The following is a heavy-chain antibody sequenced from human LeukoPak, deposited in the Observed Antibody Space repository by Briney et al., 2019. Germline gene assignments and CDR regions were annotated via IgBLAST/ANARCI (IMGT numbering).Heavy chain of an antibody. D-gene: IGHD5-24*01. J-gene: IGHJ6*03. Sequence: VQPSETLSLTCTVSGGSISSYYWSWIRQPAGKGLEWIGRIYTSGSTNYNPSLKSQVTISVDTSKNQFSLKLSSVTAADTAVYYCARGERWLQLGYMDVWGKGTTVTVSS. CDR3: ARGERWLQLGYMDV. CDR1: GGSISSYY. CDR2: IYTSGST. V-gene: IGHV4-4*07.